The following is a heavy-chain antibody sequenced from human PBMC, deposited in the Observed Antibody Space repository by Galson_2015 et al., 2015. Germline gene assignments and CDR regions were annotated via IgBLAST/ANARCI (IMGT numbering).Heavy chain of an antibody. CDR2: IKPDGSEK. CDR3: ARASSSSSRAFDI. Sequence: SLRLSCAASGFTFSNSAMNWVRQAPGEGLEWVAEIKPDGSEKYYVGSVKGRFTISRDNAKKSLYLQMNSLRVEDTAVYYCARASSSSSRAFDIWGQGTMVTVSS. CDR1: GFTFSNSA. J-gene: IGHJ3*02. D-gene: IGHD6-6*01. V-gene: IGHV3-7*01.